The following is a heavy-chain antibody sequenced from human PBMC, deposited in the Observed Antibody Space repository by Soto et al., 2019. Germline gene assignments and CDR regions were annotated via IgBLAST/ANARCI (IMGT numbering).Heavy chain of an antibody. D-gene: IGHD3-16*01. CDR2: IYSSGST. V-gene: IGHV4-59*02. Sequence: QVQLQESGPGLVKPSETLSLTCSVSGGSVNTYYWSWIRQPPGKGLEWIGYIYSSGSTNYNPSLKSRVSMSVDTSKNQFSLYLRSVTAADTAVYCCARDRGPHSYADYWGQGTLVTVSS. J-gene: IGHJ4*02. CDR1: GGSVNTYY. CDR3: ARDRGPHSYADY.